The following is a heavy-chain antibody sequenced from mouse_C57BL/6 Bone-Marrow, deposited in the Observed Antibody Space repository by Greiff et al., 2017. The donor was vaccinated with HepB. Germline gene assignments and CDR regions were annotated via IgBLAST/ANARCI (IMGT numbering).Heavy chain of an antibody. Sequence: SGAELVRPGASVKLSCTASGFNIKDDYMHWVKQRPEQGLEWIGWIDPENGDTEYASKFQGKATITADTSSNTAYLQLSSLTSEDTAVYYCTGDVVTAYWGQGTTITVSA. CDR3: TGDVVTAY. CDR1: GFNIKDDY. J-gene: IGHJ2*01. D-gene: IGHD2-5*01. V-gene: IGHV14-4*01. CDR2: IDPENGDT.